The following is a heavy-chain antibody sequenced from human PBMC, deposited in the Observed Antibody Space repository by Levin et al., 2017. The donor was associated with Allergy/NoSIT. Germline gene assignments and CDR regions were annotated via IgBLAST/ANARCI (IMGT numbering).Heavy chain of an antibody. J-gene: IGHJ6*03. Sequence: QSGGSLRLSCAASGFTFDDYAMHWVRQAPGKGLEWVSSINWNSGSIGYADSVKGRFTISRDNAKNSLYLQMNSLRAEDTALYYCAKAPGYCSSTSCSYYMDVWGKGTTVTVSS. CDR3: AKAPGYCSSTSCSYYMDV. CDR2: INWNSGSI. D-gene: IGHD2-2*01. CDR1: GFTFDDYA. V-gene: IGHV3-9*01.